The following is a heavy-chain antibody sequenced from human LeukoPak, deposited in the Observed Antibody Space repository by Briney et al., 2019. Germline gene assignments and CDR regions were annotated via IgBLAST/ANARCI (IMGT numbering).Heavy chain of an antibody. J-gene: IGHJ4*02. CDR2: VAYDGSNK. CDR3: AKHLYGSGTYLGY. D-gene: IGHD3-10*01. Sequence: GGSLRLSCTASGFTFSRYAMHWLRQAPGKGLEWVAVVAYDGSNKYPADSLKGRFTISRDNSKNTLYLQMNSLRVEDTAVYYCAKHLYGSGTYLGYWGQGTLVTVSS. V-gene: IGHV3-30*18. CDR1: GFTFSRYA.